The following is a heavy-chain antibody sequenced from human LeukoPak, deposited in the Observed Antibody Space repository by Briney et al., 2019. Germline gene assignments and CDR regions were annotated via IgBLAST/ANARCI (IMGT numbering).Heavy chain of an antibody. CDR1: GFTFSSYG. CDR3: AKGERDIAAVDFDY. CDR2: IWYDGSNK. Sequence: PGGSLRLSCAASGFTFSSYGMHWVRQAPGKGLEWVAVIWYDGSNKYYADSVKGRFTISRDNAKNTLYLQMNNLRADDTAVYYCAKGERDIAAVDFDYWGQGTLVTVSS. J-gene: IGHJ4*02. V-gene: IGHV3-33*03. D-gene: IGHD6-13*01.